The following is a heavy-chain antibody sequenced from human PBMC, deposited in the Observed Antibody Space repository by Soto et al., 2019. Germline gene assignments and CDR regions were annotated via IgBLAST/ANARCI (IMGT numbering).Heavy chain of an antibody. CDR1: GFTFSSYA. CDR2: ISGSGGST. J-gene: IGHJ4*02. CDR3: AKRKYCSGVSCYPYYFDY. Sequence: EVQLLESVGGLVQPGGSLRLSCAASGFTFSSYAMSWVRQAPGKGLEWVSAISGSGGSTDYADSVKGRFPISRDDSKNTMYLQMNSLRAEDTAVYYCAKRKYCSGVSCYPYYFDYWGQGTLVTVSS. D-gene: IGHD2-15*01. V-gene: IGHV3-23*01.